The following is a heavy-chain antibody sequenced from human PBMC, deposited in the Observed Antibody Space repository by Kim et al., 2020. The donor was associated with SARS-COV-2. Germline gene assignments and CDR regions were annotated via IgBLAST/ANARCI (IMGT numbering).Heavy chain of an antibody. J-gene: IGHJ4*02. CDR2: IHYSENIY. D-gene: IGHD2-8*01. V-gene: IGHV4-39*01. CDR1: GDSISSSNYY. Sequence: SETLSLTCTVSGDSISSSNYYWGWIRQPPGKGLEWIGSIHYSENIYHYNPSLKSRVTISMDTSKNQLSLKVSSVTAADTAIYYCARAYATSRYEDFDYWGQGTLVTVSS. CDR3: ARAYATSRYEDFDY.